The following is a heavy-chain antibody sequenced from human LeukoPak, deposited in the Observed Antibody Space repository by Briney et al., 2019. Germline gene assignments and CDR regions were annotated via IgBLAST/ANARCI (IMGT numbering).Heavy chain of an antibody. V-gene: IGHV3-15*01. CDR1: GFTFSNAW. Sequence: GGSLRLSCAASGFTFSNAWMSSVREAPGKGLEWVGRIKSKTDGGTTDYAAPVKGRFTISRDDSKNTLYLQMNSLKTEDTAVYYCTTVVAKVGVDYWGQGTLVTVSS. J-gene: IGHJ4*02. CDR3: TTVVAKVGVDY. CDR2: IKSKTDGGTT. D-gene: IGHD2-15*01.